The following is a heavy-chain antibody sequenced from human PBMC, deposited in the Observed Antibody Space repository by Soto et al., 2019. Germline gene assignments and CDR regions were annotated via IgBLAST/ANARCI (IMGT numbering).Heavy chain of an antibody. CDR1: GFTFSSYW. Sequence: GSLRLSCAASGFTFSSYWMSWVRQAPGKGLEWVANIKQDGSEKYYVDSVKGRFTISRDNAKNSLYLQMNSLRAEDTAVYYCARVYDILTGYYKRSTHAFDIWGQGTMVTVSS. J-gene: IGHJ3*02. V-gene: IGHV3-7*01. CDR2: IKQDGSEK. CDR3: ARVYDILTGYYKRSTHAFDI. D-gene: IGHD3-9*01.